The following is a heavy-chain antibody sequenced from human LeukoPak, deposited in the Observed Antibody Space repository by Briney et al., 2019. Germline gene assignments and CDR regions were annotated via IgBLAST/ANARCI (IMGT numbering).Heavy chain of an antibody. D-gene: IGHD2-15*01. V-gene: IGHV1-24*01. Sequence: ASVKVSCKVSGYTLTELSTHWVRQAPGKGLEWMGGFDPEDGETIYAQKFQGRVTMTEDTSTDTAYMELSSLRSEDTAVYYCAASTDIVVVVAADYWGQGTLVTVSS. CDR1: GYTLTELS. CDR2: FDPEDGET. J-gene: IGHJ4*02. CDR3: AASTDIVVVVAADY.